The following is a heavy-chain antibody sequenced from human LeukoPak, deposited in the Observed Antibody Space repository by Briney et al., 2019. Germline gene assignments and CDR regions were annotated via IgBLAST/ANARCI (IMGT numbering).Heavy chain of an antibody. CDR3: ARDEIIYGDYGFRAGAFDI. Sequence: KSSETLSLTCTVSGGSISSYYWSWIRQPPGKGLEWIGYIYYSGSTNYNPSLKSRVTISVDTSKNQFSLKLSSVTAADTAVYYCARDEIIYGDYGFRAGAFDIWGQGTMVTVSS. V-gene: IGHV4-59*01. J-gene: IGHJ3*02. CDR2: IYYSGST. D-gene: IGHD4-17*01. CDR1: GGSISSYY.